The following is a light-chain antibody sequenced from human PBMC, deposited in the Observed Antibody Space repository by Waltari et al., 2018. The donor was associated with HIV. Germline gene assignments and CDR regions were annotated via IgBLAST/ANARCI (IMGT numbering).Light chain of an antibody. J-gene: IGLJ2*01. Sequence: QSVLTQAPSASGTPGLRVTISCSGTNSTIGSNFVYWFQQFPGGAPNLLLYRNNQRPSGVPDRFSGSKSVTSASLAISGLRSEDEADYYCAAWDDSLSGLVFGGRTKLTVL. V-gene: IGLV1-47*01. CDR2: RNN. CDR3: AAWDDSLSGLV. CDR1: NSTIGSNF.